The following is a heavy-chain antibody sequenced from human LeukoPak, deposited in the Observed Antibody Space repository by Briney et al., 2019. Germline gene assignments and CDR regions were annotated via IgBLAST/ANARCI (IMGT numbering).Heavy chain of an antibody. V-gene: IGHV3-30-3*01. CDR3: ARPADLDY. J-gene: IGHJ4*02. Sequence: GRSLRLSCAASGFTFSTYVMHWVRQAPGKVLEWVAVISYDGNNKYYADSVKGRFTISRDNSNNTLYLQMESLKTEDTAVYYCARPADLDYWGQGTLVTVSS. CDR1: GFTFSTYV. CDR2: ISYDGNNK.